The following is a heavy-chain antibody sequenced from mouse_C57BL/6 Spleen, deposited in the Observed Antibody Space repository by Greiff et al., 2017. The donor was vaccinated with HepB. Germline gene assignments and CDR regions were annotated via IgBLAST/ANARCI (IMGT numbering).Heavy chain of an antibody. D-gene: IGHD2-3*01. CDR3: ARFDGYYPYYFDY. CDR2: ISSGSSTI. Sequence: EVKLMESGGGLVKPGGSLKLSCAASGFTFSDYGMHWVRQAPEKGLEWVAYISSGSSTIYYADTVKGRFTISRDNAKNTLFLQMTSLRSEDTAMYYCARFDGYYPYYFDYWGQGTTLTVSS. V-gene: IGHV5-17*01. CDR1: GFTFSDYG. J-gene: IGHJ2*01.